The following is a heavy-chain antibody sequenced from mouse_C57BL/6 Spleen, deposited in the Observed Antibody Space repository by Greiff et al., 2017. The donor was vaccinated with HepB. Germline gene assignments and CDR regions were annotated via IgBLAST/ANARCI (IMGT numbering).Heavy chain of an antibody. D-gene: IGHD2-4*01. J-gene: IGHJ1*03. Sequence: QVHVKQSGAELARPGASVKLSCKASGYTFTSYGISWVKQRTGQGLEWIGEIYPRSGNTYYNEKFKGKATLTADKSSSTAYMELRSLTSEDSAVYFCARRRVYYDYDDWYFDVWGTGTTVTVSS. CDR3: ARRRVYYDYDDWYFDV. CDR2: IYPRSGNT. V-gene: IGHV1-81*01. CDR1: GYTFTSYG.